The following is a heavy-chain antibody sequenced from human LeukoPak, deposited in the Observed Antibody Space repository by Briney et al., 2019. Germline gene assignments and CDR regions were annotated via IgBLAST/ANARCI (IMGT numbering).Heavy chain of an antibody. CDR2: INHSGST. CDR1: GGSFSGYY. Sequence: SETLSLTCAVYGGSFSGYYWSWIRQPPGNGLEWIGEINHSGSTNYNPSLKSRVTISVDTSKNQFSLKLSSVTAADTAVYYCARGCITMVRGTAYMDVWGKGTTVTVSS. CDR3: ARGCITMVRGTAYMDV. V-gene: IGHV4-34*01. D-gene: IGHD3-10*01. J-gene: IGHJ6*03.